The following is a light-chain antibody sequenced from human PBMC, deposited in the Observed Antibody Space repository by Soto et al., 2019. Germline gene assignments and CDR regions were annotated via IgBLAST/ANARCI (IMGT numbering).Light chain of an antibody. CDR1: SSDVGSYNL. V-gene: IGLV2-23*02. J-gene: IGLJ1*01. Sequence: QSALTQPASVSGSPGQSITISCTGTSSDVGSYNLVSWYQQHPGKAPKLMIYEVSKRPSGVSNRFSGSKSGNTASLTISGLQAEDEADYYCCSYAGSSTPFYVFGPGTKLTVL. CDR2: EVS. CDR3: CSYAGSSTPFYV.